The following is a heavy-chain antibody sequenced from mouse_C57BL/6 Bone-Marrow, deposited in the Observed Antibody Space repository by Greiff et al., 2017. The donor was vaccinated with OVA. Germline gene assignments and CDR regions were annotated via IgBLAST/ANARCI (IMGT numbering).Heavy chain of an antibody. CDR3: ARDSNWDGYFDV. J-gene: IGHJ1*03. CDR2: ISSGSSTI. V-gene: IGHV5-17*01. CDR1: GFTFSDYG. D-gene: IGHD4-1*01. Sequence: EVKLVESGGGLVKPGGSLKLSCAASGFTFSDYGMHWVRQAPEKGLEWVAYISSGSSTIYYADTVKGRSTISRDNAKNTLFLQMTSLRSEDTAMYYCARDSNWDGYFDVWGTGTTVTVSS.